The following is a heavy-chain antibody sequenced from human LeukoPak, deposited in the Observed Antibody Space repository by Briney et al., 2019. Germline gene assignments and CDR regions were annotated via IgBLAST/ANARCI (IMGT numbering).Heavy chain of an antibody. J-gene: IGHJ6*03. CDR1: GFTFSSYW. Sequence: PGGSLRLSCAASGFTFSSYWMHWVRQAPGKGLVWVSRINTHGSSTSYADSVKGRFTISRDNAKNTLYLQMNSLRAEDTAVYYCANKIAAADYYYYMDVWGKGTTVTVSS. V-gene: IGHV3-74*01. D-gene: IGHD6-13*01. CDR2: INTHGSST. CDR3: ANKIAAADYYYYMDV.